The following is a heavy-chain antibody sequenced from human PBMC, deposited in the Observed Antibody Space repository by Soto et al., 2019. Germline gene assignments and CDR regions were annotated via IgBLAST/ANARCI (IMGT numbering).Heavy chain of an antibody. CDR3: AKSTYYDFWSGYQYYFDY. CDR1: GFTFSSYA. Sequence: GGSLRLSCAASGFTFSSYAMSWVRQAPGKGLEWVSAISGSGGSTYYADSVKGRFTISRDNSKNTLYLQMNSLRAEDTAVYYCAKSTYYDFWSGYQYYFDYWGQGTLVTVSS. V-gene: IGHV3-23*01. D-gene: IGHD3-3*01. CDR2: ISGSGGST. J-gene: IGHJ4*02.